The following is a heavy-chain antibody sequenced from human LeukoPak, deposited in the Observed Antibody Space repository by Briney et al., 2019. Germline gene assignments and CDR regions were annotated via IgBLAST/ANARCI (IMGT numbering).Heavy chain of an antibody. CDR2: ISSSSSTI. J-gene: IGHJ4*02. CDR1: GFTFSSYS. D-gene: IGHD1-1*01. CDR3: VKITSVTGGDC. Sequence: GGSLRLSCAASGFTFSSYSMNWVRQAPGKGLEWVSYISSSSSTIYYAGSVKGRFTISRDNSKNTLYLQMSSLRAEDTAVYYCVKITSVTGGDCWGQGTRLTVSS. V-gene: IGHV3-48*01.